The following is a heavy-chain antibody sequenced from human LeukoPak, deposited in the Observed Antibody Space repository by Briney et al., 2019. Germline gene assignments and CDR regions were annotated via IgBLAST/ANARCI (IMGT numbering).Heavy chain of an antibody. V-gene: IGHV4-39*01. J-gene: IGHJ4*02. Sequence: PSETLSLTCTVSGGSTTSHNYYWGWIRQPPGKGLEWIGSIHYSGSTYYNPSLKSRVTISVDTSKNQFSLKLSSVTAADTAVYYCARPDDYGDYDEDGGFDYWGQGTLVTVSS. CDR2: IHYSGST. D-gene: IGHD4-17*01. CDR3: ARPDDYGDYDEDGGFDY. CDR1: GGSTTSHNYY.